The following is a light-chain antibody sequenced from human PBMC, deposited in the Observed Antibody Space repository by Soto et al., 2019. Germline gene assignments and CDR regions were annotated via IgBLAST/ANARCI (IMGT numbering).Light chain of an antibody. J-gene: IGKJ1*01. CDR2: GAS. CDR3: QQYNYLWT. CDR1: QSVSSSY. V-gene: IGKV3-20*01. Sequence: EIVLTQSPGTLSLSPGERATLSCRASQSVSSSYLAWYQQKPGQAPRLLIYGASSRATGIPGRFSGGGSGAAFTLTISSLQSEDSAVYYCQQYNYLWTFGQGTKVDIK.